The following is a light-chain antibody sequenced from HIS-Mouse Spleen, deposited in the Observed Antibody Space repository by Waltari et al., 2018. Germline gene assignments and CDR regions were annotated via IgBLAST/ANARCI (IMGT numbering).Light chain of an antibody. J-gene: IGLJ1*01. CDR1: SPNIGSTY. Sequence: QSVLTQPPSASGTPGQRVTIPCSGSSPNIGSTYVYWYQPLPGTAPQLLIYRNNQRPSGVPDRFSGSKSGTSASLAISGLRSEDEADYYCAAWDDSLSGYVFGTGTKVTVL. CDR3: AAWDDSLSGYV. CDR2: RNN. V-gene: IGLV1-47*01.